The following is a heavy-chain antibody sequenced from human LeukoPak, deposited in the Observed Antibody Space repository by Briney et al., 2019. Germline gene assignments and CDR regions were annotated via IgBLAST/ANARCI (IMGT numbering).Heavy chain of an antibody. D-gene: IGHD1-26*01. J-gene: IGHJ3*02. CDR3: ARDPYSGSFNDAFDT. V-gene: IGHV3-48*01. CDR1: GFTFSSYS. CDR2: ISSSSSTI. Sequence: PGGSLRLSCAASGFTFSSYSMNWVRQAPGKGLEWVSYISSSSSTIYYADSVKGRFTISRDKAKNSLYLQMNSLGAEDTAVYYCARDPYSGSFNDAFDTWGQGTMVTVSS.